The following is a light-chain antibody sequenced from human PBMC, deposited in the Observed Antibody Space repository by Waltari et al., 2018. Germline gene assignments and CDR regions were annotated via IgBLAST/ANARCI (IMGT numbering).Light chain of an antibody. V-gene: IGKV2-28*01. J-gene: IGKJ2*01. CDR1: QNLLHSNGYNY. CDR3: MQALQTPMYT. CDR2: LGS. Sequence: DILMTQSPLSLPVTPGEPASISCRSSQNLLHSNGYNYLDWYRQKPGQSPQLLIYLGSNRASGVPDRFSGNGSGTNFTLKISRVEAEDVGVYYCMQALQTPMYTFGQGTKLEI.